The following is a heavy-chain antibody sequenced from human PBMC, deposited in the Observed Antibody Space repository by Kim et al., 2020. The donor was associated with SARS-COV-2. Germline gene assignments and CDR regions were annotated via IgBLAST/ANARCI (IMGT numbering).Heavy chain of an antibody. J-gene: IGHJ5*02. CDR2: ISYDGSNK. Sequence: GGSLRLSCAASGFTFSSYGMHWVRQAPGKGLEWVAVISYDGSNKYYADSVKGRFTISRDNSKNTLYLQMNSLRAEDTAVYYCAKDPGIVVVVAATPWFDPWGQGTLVTVSS. CDR3: AKDPGIVVVVAATPWFDP. D-gene: IGHD2-15*01. CDR1: GFTFSSYG. V-gene: IGHV3-30*18.